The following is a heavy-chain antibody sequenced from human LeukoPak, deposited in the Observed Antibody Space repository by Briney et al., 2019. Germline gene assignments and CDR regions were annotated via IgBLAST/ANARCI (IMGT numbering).Heavy chain of an antibody. CDR1: GFTFNTFW. D-gene: IGHD3-10*01. CDR2: INQDASTK. Sequence: PGGSLRLSCAASGFTFNTFWMAWVSQAPGRGLEWVANINQDASTKHFADSVKGRFTISRDNTKNSLYLQMNSLRAEDTAVYYCARDVTGSLDYWGQGTLVTVSS. V-gene: IGHV3-7*01. J-gene: IGHJ4*02. CDR3: ARDVTGSLDY.